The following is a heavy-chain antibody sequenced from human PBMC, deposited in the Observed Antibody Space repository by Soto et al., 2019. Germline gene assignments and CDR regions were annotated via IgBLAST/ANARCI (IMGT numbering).Heavy chain of an antibody. CDR1: GLTFSSYG. V-gene: IGHV3-74*01. Sequence: GGSMRLSCAASGLTFSSYGMHWVRQAPGKGLVWVSRINSDGSSTSYADSVKGRFTISRDNAKNTLYLQMNSLRAEDTAVYYCARDKAYYYGSGPNDYYYYYGMDVWGQGTTVTVSS. CDR3: ARDKAYYYGSGPNDYYYYYGMDV. CDR2: INSDGSST. J-gene: IGHJ6*02. D-gene: IGHD3-10*01.